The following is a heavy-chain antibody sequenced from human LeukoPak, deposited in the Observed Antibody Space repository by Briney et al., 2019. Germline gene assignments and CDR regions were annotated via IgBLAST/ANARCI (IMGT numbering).Heavy chain of an antibody. V-gene: IGHV1-24*01. D-gene: IGHD3-10*01. Sequence: ASVKVSCKVSGYTLTELSMHWVRQAPGKGLEWMGGFDPEDGETIYAQKFQGRVTMTRDTSISTAYMELSRLRSDDTAVYYCARDPFRDYGSGSPLDYWGQGTLVTVSS. CDR2: FDPEDGET. CDR1: GYTLTELS. J-gene: IGHJ4*02. CDR3: ARDPFRDYGSGSPLDY.